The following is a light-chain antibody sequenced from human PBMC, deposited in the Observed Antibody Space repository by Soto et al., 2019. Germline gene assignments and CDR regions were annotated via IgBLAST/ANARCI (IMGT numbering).Light chain of an antibody. Sequence: QSALTQPRSVSGSPGQSVTISCTGTSSDVGGYNYVSWYQQHPGKAPKLMIYDVSKRPSGVPDRFSVSKSGNTASLTISGLHAEDEADYYCCSYSGSYTHVFGTGTKLTVL. V-gene: IGLV2-11*01. CDR3: CSYSGSYTHV. J-gene: IGLJ1*01. CDR2: DVS. CDR1: SSDVGGYNY.